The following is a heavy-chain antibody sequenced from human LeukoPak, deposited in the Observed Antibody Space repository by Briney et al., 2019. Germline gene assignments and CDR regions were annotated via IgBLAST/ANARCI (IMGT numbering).Heavy chain of an antibody. D-gene: IGHD3-22*01. Sequence: GGSLRLSCAAPGFTFSSYWRHWVRQAPGKGLVWVSRINSDGSSTSYADSVKGRFTISRDNAKNTLYLQMNSLRAEDTAVYYCARAGYYYDSSGYYHFDYWGQGTLVTVSS. J-gene: IGHJ4*02. V-gene: IGHV3-74*01. CDR2: INSDGSST. CDR3: ARAGYYYDSSGYYHFDY. CDR1: GFTFSSYW.